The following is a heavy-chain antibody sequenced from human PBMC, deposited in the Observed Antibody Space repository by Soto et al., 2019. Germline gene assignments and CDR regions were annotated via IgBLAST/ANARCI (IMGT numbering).Heavy chain of an antibody. D-gene: IGHD5-18*01. CDR2: ISADDGST. Sequence: EVQLLESGGGLVQSGGSLRLSCTAPGFSFSSYVMSWVRQAPGKGLEWVSEISADDGSTYYADSVKGRFTISRDNSKNTVDLQMNSLRADDTAVYYCAKAGYSFFFDYWGQGTLVTVSS. V-gene: IGHV3-23*01. CDR3: AKAGYSFFFDY. CDR1: GFSFSSYV. J-gene: IGHJ4*02.